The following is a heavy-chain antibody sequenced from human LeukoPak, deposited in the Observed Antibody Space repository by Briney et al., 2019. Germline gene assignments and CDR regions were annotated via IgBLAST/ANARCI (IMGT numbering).Heavy chain of an antibody. CDR1: GYIIATYY. Sequence: GASAKVSCKASGYIIATYYIDWVRQAPGQGLEWMGRINPSGGGTNYARQFQDRVTMTSDTSTTTVYMELSSLRSEDTAVYFCARVSRDGYYLFDYWGQGTLVTVSS. D-gene: IGHD5-24*01. V-gene: IGHV1-46*01. J-gene: IGHJ4*02. CDR3: ARVSRDGYYLFDY. CDR2: INPSGGGT.